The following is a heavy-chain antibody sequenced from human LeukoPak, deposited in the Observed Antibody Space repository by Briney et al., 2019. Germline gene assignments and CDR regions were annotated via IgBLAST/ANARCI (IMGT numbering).Heavy chain of an antibody. J-gene: IGHJ4*02. Sequence: SETLSLTCAASGYSISSGYYRAWIRQPPGKGQEWFGSIYHSGSTYYNPSLKSRVTISVDTSKNPFSLKLSSVTAADTAVYYCAVVGIAAAGTWAGFDYWGQGTLVTVSS. CDR3: AVVGIAAAGTWAGFDY. V-gene: IGHV4-38-2*01. CDR2: IYHSGST. CDR1: GYSISSGYY. D-gene: IGHD6-13*01.